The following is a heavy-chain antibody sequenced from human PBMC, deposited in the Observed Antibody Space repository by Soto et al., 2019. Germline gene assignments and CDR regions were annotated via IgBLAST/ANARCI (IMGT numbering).Heavy chain of an antibody. Sequence: QITLKESGPTLVKPTQTLTLTCTFSGFSLTTSGVGVGWIRQPPGKALEWLALLYWDDDERYSPSLRGRLTVTKDPSKDQMVRTKTNMDPVDTATYHCAHSVDSYGYWDYFDYWGQGTLVTVSS. D-gene: IGHD5-18*01. V-gene: IGHV2-5*02. CDR2: LYWDDDE. J-gene: IGHJ4*02. CDR3: AHSVDSYGYWDYFDY. CDR1: GFSLTTSGVG.